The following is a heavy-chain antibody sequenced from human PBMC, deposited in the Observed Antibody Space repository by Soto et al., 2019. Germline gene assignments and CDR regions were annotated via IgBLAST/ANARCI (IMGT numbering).Heavy chain of an antibody. CDR2: IYYSGST. CDR3: ARDKTVVAAAGTWYYYYMDV. Sequence: SETLSLTCTVSGGSISSGGYYWSWIRQHPGKGLEWIGYIYYSGSTYYNPSLKSRVTISVDTSKNQFSLKLSSVTAADTAVYYCARDKTVVAAAGTWYYYYMDVWGKGTTVTVSS. CDR1: GGSISSGGYY. V-gene: IGHV4-31*03. J-gene: IGHJ6*03. D-gene: IGHD6-13*01.